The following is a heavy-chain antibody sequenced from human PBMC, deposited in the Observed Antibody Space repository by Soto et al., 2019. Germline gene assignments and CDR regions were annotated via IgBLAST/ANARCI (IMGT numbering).Heavy chain of an antibody. J-gene: IGHJ5*02. CDR3: AEDLGWARSNKWFDP. V-gene: IGHV4-4*07. Sequence: PSETLSLTCTVSGGSISSYYWSWVRQPAGKGLAWIGRIYTCGSTNYNPSLKTRVTMSVDTAKNQLSPKLRSVTAAETGVYYCAEDLGWARSNKWFDPLGQGTLVTVSS. CDR1: GGSISSYY. CDR2: IYTCGST. D-gene: IGHD3-16*01.